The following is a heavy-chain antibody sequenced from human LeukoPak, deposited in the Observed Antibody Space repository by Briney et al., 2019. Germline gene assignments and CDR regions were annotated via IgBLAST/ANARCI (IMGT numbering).Heavy chain of an antibody. CDR2: ISYDGSNK. CDR1: GFTFSSYG. V-gene: IGHV3-30*18. J-gene: IGHJ4*02. Sequence: GGSLRLSCAASGFTFSSYGMHWVRQAPGKGLEWVAVISYDGSNKYYADSVKGRFTISRDNSKNTLYLQMNGLRAEDTAVYYCAKLYDRKPSRTINDYWGQGTLVTVSS. D-gene: IGHD1-1*01. CDR3: AKLYDRKPSRTINDY.